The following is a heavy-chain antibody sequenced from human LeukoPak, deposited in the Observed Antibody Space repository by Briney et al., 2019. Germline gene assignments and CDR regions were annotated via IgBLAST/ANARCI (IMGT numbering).Heavy chain of an antibody. CDR2: ISYDGSNK. CDR1: GFTFSSYA. J-gene: IGHJ6*02. D-gene: IGHD2-21*01. CDR3: ARDVEGDYYGMDV. Sequence: GGSLRLSCAASGFTFSSYAMNWVRQAPGKGLEWVAVISYDGSNKYYADSVKGRFTISRDNSKNTLYLQMNSLRAEDTAVYYCARDVEGDYYGMDVWGQGTTVTVSS. V-gene: IGHV3-30-3*01.